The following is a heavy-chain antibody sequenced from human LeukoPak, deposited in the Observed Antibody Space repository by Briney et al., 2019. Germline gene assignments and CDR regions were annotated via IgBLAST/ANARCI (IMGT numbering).Heavy chain of an antibody. CDR1: GYTFTSYG. D-gene: IGHD6-19*01. J-gene: IGHJ4*02. CDR2: ISAYNGNT. Sequence: GASVKVSCKASGYTFTSYGISWVRQAPGQGLEWMGWISAYNGNTNYAQKLQGRVTMTTDTSTTTAYMELGSLGSDDTAVYYCARSARLVSDYFDYWGQGTLVTVSS. V-gene: IGHV1-18*01. CDR3: ARSARLVSDYFDY.